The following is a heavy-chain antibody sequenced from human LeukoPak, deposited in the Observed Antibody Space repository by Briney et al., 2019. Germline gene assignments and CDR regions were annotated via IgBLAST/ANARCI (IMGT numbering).Heavy chain of an antibody. CDR3: AREGLWIQNAFDI. D-gene: IGHD5-18*01. J-gene: IGHJ3*02. Sequence: SETLSLTCTVSGGSLNSNHYYWGWIRQPPGKGLEWIGSISYSGSTYYNPSIKSRVTVSVDTAKNQFSLKLSSVTAADTAVYYCAREGLWIQNAFDIWGQGTMVTVSS. CDR2: ISYSGST. CDR1: GGSLNSNHYY. V-gene: IGHV4-39*07.